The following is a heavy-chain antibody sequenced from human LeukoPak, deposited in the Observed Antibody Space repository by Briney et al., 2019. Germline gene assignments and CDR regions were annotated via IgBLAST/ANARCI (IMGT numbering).Heavy chain of an antibody. CDR2: IKKDGSEI. V-gene: IGHV3-7*03. Sequence: GGSLRLSCAASGFAFSTYWMSWVRQAPGKGLEWVANIKKDGSEIYYVDSVKGRFTISRDNAKNSLYLQMNSLRAEDTAVYYCAIETSGDYYYGMDVWGQGTTVTVSS. CDR3: AIETSGDYYYGMDV. J-gene: IGHJ6*02. CDR1: GFAFSTYW.